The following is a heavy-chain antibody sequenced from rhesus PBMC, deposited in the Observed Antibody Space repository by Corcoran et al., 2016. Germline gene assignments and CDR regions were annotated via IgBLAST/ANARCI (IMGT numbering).Heavy chain of an antibody. V-gene: IGHV4-147*01. CDR3: ARGYSSGWSYNYGLDS. CDR2: IYGSSGST. Sequence: QVQLQESGPGLVKPSETLSLTCAVSGYSISSNYWSWNRQPPGNGRDWIGYIYGSSGSTYYNPSLKSRVTISTVTSKNQFSLKLSSVTAADTAVYYCARGYSSGWSYNYGLDSWGQGVVVTVSS. J-gene: IGHJ6*01. CDR1: GYSISSNY. D-gene: IGHD6S26*01.